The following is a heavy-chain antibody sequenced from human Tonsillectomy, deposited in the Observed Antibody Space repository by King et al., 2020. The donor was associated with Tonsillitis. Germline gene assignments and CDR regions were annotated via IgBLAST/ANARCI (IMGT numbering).Heavy chain of an antibody. CDR3: AKDRQYHLPSPSRYFDL. Sequence: VQLVESGGGLVQPGRSLRLSCAASGFTFDDYAMHWVRQAPGKGLEWVSGISWNSGSIDYADSVKGRFTFSRDNAKNSLYLQMNSLRAEDTALYFCAKDRQYHLPSPSRYFDLWGRGTLVTVSS. D-gene: IGHD2-2*01. J-gene: IGHJ2*01. V-gene: IGHV3-9*01. CDR2: ISWNSGSI. CDR1: GFTFDDYA.